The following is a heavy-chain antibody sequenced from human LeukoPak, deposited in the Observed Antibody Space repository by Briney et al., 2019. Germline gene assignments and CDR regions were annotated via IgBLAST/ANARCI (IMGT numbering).Heavy chain of an antibody. CDR1: GYTLTELS. CDR2: FDPEDGET. D-gene: IGHD3-22*01. J-gene: IGHJ4*02. V-gene: IGHV1-24*01. CDR3: APLSSGYPGYFDY. Sequence: ASVKVSCKVSGYTLTELSMHWMRQAPGKGLEWMGGFDPEDGETIYAQKFQGRVTMTEDTSTDTAYMELSSLRSEDTAVYYCAPLSSGYPGYFDYWGQGTLVTVSS.